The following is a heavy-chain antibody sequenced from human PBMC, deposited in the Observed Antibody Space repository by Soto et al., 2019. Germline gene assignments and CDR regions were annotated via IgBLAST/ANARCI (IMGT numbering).Heavy chain of an antibody. CDR3: ARVRREYDNSGPVDY. Sequence: LETLSLTCTVSGVSISSSSYYLGWIRQPPGKGLEWIGCIYYSGSTYYNPSLQSRVTISVDRSRNQFSLKLNSVTAADTAVYYCARVRREYDNSGPVDYWSQGTLLTVSS. CDR2: IYYSGST. D-gene: IGHD3-22*01. J-gene: IGHJ4*02. V-gene: IGHV4-39*07. CDR1: GVSISSSSYY.